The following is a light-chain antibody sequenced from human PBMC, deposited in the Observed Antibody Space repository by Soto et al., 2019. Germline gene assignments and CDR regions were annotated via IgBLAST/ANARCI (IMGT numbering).Light chain of an antibody. CDR1: SSDVGGYSY. J-gene: IGLJ1*01. CDR2: DIS. CDR3: SSYTSSSTRV. V-gene: IGLV2-14*01. Sequence: QSALTQPASVSGSPGQSITISCTGTSSDVGGYSYVSWYQQHPGKAPKLMIYDISNRPSGVSNRFSGSKSGNTASLTISGLQADDEADYYCSSYTSSSTRVFGTGTKVTV.